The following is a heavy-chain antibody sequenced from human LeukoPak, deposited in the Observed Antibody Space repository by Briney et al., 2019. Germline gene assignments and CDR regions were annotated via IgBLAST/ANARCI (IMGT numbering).Heavy chain of an antibody. Sequence: SETLSLTCTVSGGSIISYYWNWIRQPAGRGLEWIGRMHTSGSTNYNPSLKSRVTMSVDTSKNQLSLKLTSATAADTAVYYCARGVAPRRFDYWGQGTLVTVSS. J-gene: IGHJ4*02. D-gene: IGHD6-6*01. CDR1: GGSIISYY. CDR2: MHTSGST. CDR3: ARGVAPRRFDY. V-gene: IGHV4-4*07.